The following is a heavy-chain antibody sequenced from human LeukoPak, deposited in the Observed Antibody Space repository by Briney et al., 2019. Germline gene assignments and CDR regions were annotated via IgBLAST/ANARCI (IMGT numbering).Heavy chain of an antibody. CDR3: ARESGWPNYYYYYMDV. CDR1: GFTFSSYW. CDR2: IKQDGSEK. Sequence: PGGSLRLSCAASGFTFSSYWMSWVRQAPGKGLEWVANIKQDGSEKYYVDSVKGRFTISRDNAKKSLYLQMNSLRAEDTAVYYCARESGWPNYYYYYMDVWGKGTTVTISS. V-gene: IGHV3-7*01. D-gene: IGHD6-19*01. J-gene: IGHJ6*03.